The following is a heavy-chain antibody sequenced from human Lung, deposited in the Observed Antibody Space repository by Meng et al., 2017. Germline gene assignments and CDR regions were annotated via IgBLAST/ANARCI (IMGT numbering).Heavy chain of an antibody. Sequence: QVQLVQSGAEVKKPGASVKVSCKASGYTFTSYDINWVRQATGQGLEWMGWMNPNRGNAGYAQKFQGRVTMTMNTSISTAYMELSSLRSEDTAVYYCARAIFALANSDYWGQGTLVTVSS. D-gene: IGHD3-3*01. CDR1: GYTFTSYD. J-gene: IGHJ4*02. CDR3: ARAIFALANSDY. CDR2: MNPNRGNA. V-gene: IGHV1-8*01.